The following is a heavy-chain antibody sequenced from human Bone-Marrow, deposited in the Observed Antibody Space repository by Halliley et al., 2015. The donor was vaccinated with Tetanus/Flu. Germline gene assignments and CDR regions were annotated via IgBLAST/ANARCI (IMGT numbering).Heavy chain of an antibody. D-gene: IGHD2-8*01. V-gene: IGHV3-53*01. CDR3: ARDGNGGGY. Sequence: PGRGRVWVRLIYSVGTTRYADAVKGRFTISRDSSKNTLYLQMNSLRAEDTAVYYCARDGNGGGYWGQGTLVTVSS. J-gene: IGHJ4*02. CDR2: IYSVGTT.